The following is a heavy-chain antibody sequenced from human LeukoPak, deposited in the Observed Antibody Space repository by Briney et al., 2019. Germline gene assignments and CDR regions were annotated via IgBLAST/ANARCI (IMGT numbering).Heavy chain of an antibody. J-gene: IGHJ5*02. V-gene: IGHV4-59*12. CDR1: GGSISSYY. CDR3: ARGRRGSGWS. CDR2: IYYSGST. Sequence: SETLSLTCTVSGGSISSYYWSWIRQPPGKGLEWIGYIYYSGSTNYNPSLKSRVTISVDTSKNQFSLKLSSVTAADTAVYYCARGRRGSGWSWGQGTLVTVSS. D-gene: IGHD6-19*01.